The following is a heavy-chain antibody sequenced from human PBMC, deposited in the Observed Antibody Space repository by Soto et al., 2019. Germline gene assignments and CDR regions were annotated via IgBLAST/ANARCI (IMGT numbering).Heavy chain of an antibody. CDR1: GFTFSSYG. D-gene: IGHD1-26*01. V-gene: IGHV3-33*01. CDR2: IWYDGSNK. CDR3: AREASDRYFDY. Sequence: QVQLVESGGGVVQPGRSLRLSCAASGFTFSSYGMHWVRQAPGKGLEWVAVIWYDGSNKYCADSVKGRFTISRDNSKNTLYLQMNSLRAEDTAVYYCAREASDRYFDYWGQGTLVTVSS. J-gene: IGHJ4*02.